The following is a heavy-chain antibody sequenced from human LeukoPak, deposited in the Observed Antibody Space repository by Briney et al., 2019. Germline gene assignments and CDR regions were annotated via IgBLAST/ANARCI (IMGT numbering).Heavy chain of an antibody. CDR3: VRDLYYYDSSGYYPAPFDY. CDR2: ISSSSSYI. V-gene: IGHV3-21*01. D-gene: IGHD3-22*01. Sequence: GGSLRLSCAASGFTFSSYSMNWVRQAPGKGLEWGSSISSSSSYIYYADSVKGRFTISRDNAKNSLYLQMNSLRAEDTAVYYCVRDLYYYDSSGYYPAPFDYWGQGTLVTVSS. J-gene: IGHJ4*02. CDR1: GFTFSSYS.